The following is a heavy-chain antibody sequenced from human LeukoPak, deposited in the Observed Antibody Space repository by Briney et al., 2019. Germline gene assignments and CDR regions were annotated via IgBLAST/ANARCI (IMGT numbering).Heavy chain of an antibody. Sequence: ASVKVSCKASGYTFTSYAFRWVRQAPGQGLEWMGWINPNSGGTNYAQKFQGRVTMTRDTSISTAYMELSRLRSDDTAVYYCARDGGSSWYLVGYYYYMDVWGKGTTVTVSS. D-gene: IGHD6-13*01. CDR2: INPNSGGT. CDR1: GYTFTSYA. CDR3: ARDGGSSWYLVGYYYYMDV. V-gene: IGHV1-2*02. J-gene: IGHJ6*03.